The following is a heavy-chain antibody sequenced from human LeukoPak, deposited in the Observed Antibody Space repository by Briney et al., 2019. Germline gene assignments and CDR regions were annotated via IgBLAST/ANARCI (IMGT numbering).Heavy chain of an antibody. V-gene: IGHV7-4-1*02. D-gene: IGHD6-13*01. Sequence: ASVKVSCKASGYRFTSFAMNWVRQAPGQGPEWMGWINTNTGNPTYAQGFIGRLVFSLDTSVSTAYLQINTLKAEDTAVYYCARGGWLTAASDAFDFWGQGTMVTVSS. CDR1: GYRFTSFA. CDR2: INTNTGNP. CDR3: ARGGWLTAASDAFDF. J-gene: IGHJ3*01.